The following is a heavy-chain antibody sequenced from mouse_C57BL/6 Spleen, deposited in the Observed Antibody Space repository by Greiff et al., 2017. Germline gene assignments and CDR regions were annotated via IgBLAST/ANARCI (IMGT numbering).Heavy chain of an antibody. V-gene: IGHV1-69*01. J-gene: IGHJ3*01. CDR3: ARGEGYDYDAWFAY. CDR2: IDPSDSYT. D-gene: IGHD2-4*01. CDR1: GYTFTSYW. Sequence: VQLQQPGAELVMPGASVKLSCKASGYTFTSYWMHWVKQRPGQGLEWIGEIDPSDSYTNYNQKFKGKSTLTVDKSSSTAYMQLSSLTSEDSAVYYCARGEGYDYDAWFAYWGQGTLVTVSA.